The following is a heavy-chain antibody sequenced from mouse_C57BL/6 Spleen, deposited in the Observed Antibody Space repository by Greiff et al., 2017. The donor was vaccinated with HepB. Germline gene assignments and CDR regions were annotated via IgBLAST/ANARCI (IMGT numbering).Heavy chain of an antibody. V-gene: IGHV14-4*01. CDR2: IDPENGDT. CDR3: TQGGLGY. CDR1: GFNIKDDY. J-gene: IGHJ2*01. Sequence: VQLQQSGAELVRPGASVKLSCTASGFNIKDDYMHWVKQRPEQGLEWIGWIDPENGDTEYASKFQGKATITADTSSNTAYLQLSSLTSEDTAVYYCTQGGLGYWGQGTTLTGSS.